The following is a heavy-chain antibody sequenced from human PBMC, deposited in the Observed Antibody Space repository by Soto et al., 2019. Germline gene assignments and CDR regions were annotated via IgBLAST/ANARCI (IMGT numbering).Heavy chain of an antibody. CDR3: ATIGPTYYYGMDV. Sequence: GGSLSLSCAASGFIFSRYGMHWVRQAPGKGLEGVALIWYDGSNKYSVDSVKGRFTVSRDDSKNTLYLLVNSLRAEDTATYYSATIGPTYYYGMDVWGQGATVTVSS. J-gene: IGHJ6*02. V-gene: IGHV3-33*01. CDR2: IWYDGSNK. D-gene: IGHD1-26*01. CDR1: GFIFSRYG.